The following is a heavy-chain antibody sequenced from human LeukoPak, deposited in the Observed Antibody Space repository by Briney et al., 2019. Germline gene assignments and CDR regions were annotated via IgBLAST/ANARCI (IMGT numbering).Heavy chain of an antibody. J-gene: IGHJ4*02. CDR1: GYTLTELS. V-gene: IGHV1-24*01. D-gene: IGHD3-16*02. CDR3: ARDGRFGELSDY. CDR2: FDPEDGET. Sequence: ASVKVSCKVSGYTLTELSMHWVRQAPGKGLEWMGGFDPEDGETIYAQKFQGRVTMTEDTSTDTAYMELSSLRSDDTAVYYCARDGRFGELSDYWGQGTLVTVSS.